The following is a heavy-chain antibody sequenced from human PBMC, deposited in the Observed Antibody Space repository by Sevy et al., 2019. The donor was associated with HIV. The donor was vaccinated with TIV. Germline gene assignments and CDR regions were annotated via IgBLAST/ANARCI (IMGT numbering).Heavy chain of an antibody. CDR1: GGSISSYY. J-gene: IGHJ4*01. CDR3: ARETISLAGGYYFDY. CDR2: IYTSGST. V-gene: IGHV4-4*07. D-gene: IGHD6-19*01. Sequence: SETLSLTCTVSGGSISSYYWSWIRQPAGKGLEWIGRIYTSGSTNYNPSLKSRVTMSVDTSKNQFSLKLSSVTAADTAVYYCARETISLAGGYYFDYWGQGTLVTVSS.